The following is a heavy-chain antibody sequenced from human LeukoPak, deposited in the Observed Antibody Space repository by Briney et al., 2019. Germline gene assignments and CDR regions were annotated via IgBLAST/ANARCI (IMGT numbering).Heavy chain of an antibody. Sequence: GGSLRLSCAASGFTFSSYAMSWVRQAPGKGLEWVSAISGGGGSTYYADSVKGRFTISRDNSKNTLYLQMNSLRAEDTAVYYCAKDGIVGATNPEYFDYWGQGTPVTVSS. D-gene: IGHD1-26*01. CDR2: ISGGGGST. V-gene: IGHV3-23*01. CDR3: AKDGIVGATNPEYFDY. CDR1: GFTFSSYA. J-gene: IGHJ4*02.